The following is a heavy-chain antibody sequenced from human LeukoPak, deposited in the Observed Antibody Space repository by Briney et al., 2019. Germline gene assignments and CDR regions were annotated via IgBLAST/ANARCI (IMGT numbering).Heavy chain of an antibody. D-gene: IGHD5-18*01. CDR3: ARRKAMVGHWYFDL. Sequence: SETLSLTCTVSGGSISSYYWSWIRQPPGKGLEWIGYIYYSGSTNYNPSLKSRVTISVDTSKNQFSLELSSVTAADTAVYYCARRKAMVGHWYFDLWGRGTLVTVSS. CDR2: IYYSGST. J-gene: IGHJ2*01. V-gene: IGHV4-59*08. CDR1: GGSISSYY.